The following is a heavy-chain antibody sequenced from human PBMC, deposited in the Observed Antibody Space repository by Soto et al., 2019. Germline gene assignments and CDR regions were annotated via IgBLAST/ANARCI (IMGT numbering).Heavy chain of an antibody. CDR1: GYIFSNYG. Sequence: VASVKVSCKASGYIFSNYGVTWVRQAPGQGLEWMGWIRADNGNTDHAQKFQGRVTMTTDTSTSTAYMELRSLRSDDTAVYYCTRDRRSSSNALIWFDPWGQGTLVTVSS. J-gene: IGHJ5*02. V-gene: IGHV1-18*01. CDR3: TRDRRSSSNALIWFDP. D-gene: IGHD6-6*01. CDR2: IRADNGNT.